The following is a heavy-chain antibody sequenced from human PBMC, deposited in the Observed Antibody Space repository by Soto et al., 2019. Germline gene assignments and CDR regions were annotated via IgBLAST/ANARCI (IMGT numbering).Heavy chain of an antibody. CDR2: IYWDDDK. CDR3: ARLYSGSYFDY. J-gene: IGHJ4*02. CDR1: GFSFITNAVG. Sequence: QITLKESGPTLVKPTQTLTLTCTFSGFSFITNAVGVGWIRQPPGKALEWLALIYWDDDKRYSPSLKTRLTXTXXSSKKQVVLAMTNMDPADTATYYCARLYSGSYFDYWGQGSMVTVSS. V-gene: IGHV2-5*02. D-gene: IGHD1-26*01.